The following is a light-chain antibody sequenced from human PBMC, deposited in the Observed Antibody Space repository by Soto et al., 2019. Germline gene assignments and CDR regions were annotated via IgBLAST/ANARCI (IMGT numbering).Light chain of an antibody. J-gene: IGKJ2*01. CDR2: EAS. Sequence: DIQMTQSPATLSASVGDSVTITCRASQSISNWLAWYQLKPGKAPKLLIHEASNLQSGVPSTFSGSGSGTDFTLTITRLQPEDFETYYCQQYKSYWTFGQGTRVELK. CDR3: QQYKSYWT. CDR1: QSISNW. V-gene: IGKV1-5*03.